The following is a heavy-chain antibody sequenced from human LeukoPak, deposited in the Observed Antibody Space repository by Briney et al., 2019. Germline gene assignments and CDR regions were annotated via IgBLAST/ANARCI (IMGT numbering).Heavy chain of an antibody. J-gene: IGHJ4*01. D-gene: IGHD3-22*01. CDR2: INSDGIST. CDR1: RFTFSRYW. Sequence: GGSLRLSCAASRFTFSRYWMHWVRQAPGKGLVWVSRINSDGISTSYADSVKGRFTISRDNAKKTLYLQMNSRRAEDTAVYYCARDGNYYDSSGPADYWGHGTLVTVSS. V-gene: IGHV3-74*01. CDR3: ARDGNYYDSSGPADY.